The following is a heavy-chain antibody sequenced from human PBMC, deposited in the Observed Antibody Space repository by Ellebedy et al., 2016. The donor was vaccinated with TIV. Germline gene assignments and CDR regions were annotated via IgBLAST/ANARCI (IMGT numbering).Heavy chain of an antibody. D-gene: IGHD2-15*01. CDR3: ARVVWQLPVSYAFDI. CDR2: ISYSGST. J-gene: IGHJ3*02. Sequence: MPSETLSLSCTVSGGSISSGGYYWSWIRQPPGKGLEWIGYISYSGSTNYNPSLQSRVTISVDTPKNQFSLKLTSVTAADTAVYYCARVVWQLPVSYAFDIWGQGTMVTVSS. CDR1: GGSISSGGYY. V-gene: IGHV4-61*08.